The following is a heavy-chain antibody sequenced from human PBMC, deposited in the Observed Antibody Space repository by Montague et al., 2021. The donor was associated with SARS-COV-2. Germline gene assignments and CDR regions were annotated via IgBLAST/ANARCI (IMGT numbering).Heavy chain of an antibody. J-gene: IGHJ4*02. CDR1: GGSIRSYY. Sequence: SETLSLTCTVSGGSIRSYYWSWIRQPPGKGLEWIGSMYYRGSTYYNPSLKSRVFISVDTTKKQLSLTLTSVTAADTAVYYCATQEDPSGWIPGPFDFWGQGTLLSVSS. D-gene: IGHD6-19*01. V-gene: IGHV4-59*04. CDR3: ATQEDPSGWIPGPFDF. CDR2: MYYRGST.